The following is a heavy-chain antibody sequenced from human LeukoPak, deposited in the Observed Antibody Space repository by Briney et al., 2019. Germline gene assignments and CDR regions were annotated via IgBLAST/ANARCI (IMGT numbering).Heavy chain of an antibody. CDR2: FYTDGNT. D-gene: IGHD5-12*01. J-gene: IGHJ6*02. CDR1: GFSVSNNY. CDR3: ARDGYDGHYNYAMDV. V-gene: IGHV3-66*01. Sequence: GGSLRLSCAAPGFSVSNNYMNWVRQAPGKGLEWVSVFYTDGNTYYAESMKGRFTISRDNSKNILFLQMNSLRVEDTAVYYCARDGYDGHYNYAMDVWGQGAAVTVSS.